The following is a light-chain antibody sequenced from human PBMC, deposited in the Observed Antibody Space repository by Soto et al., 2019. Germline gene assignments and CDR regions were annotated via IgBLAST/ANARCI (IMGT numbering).Light chain of an antibody. Sequence: DIQMTQSPSSLSASVGDRVTITCRASQSISSYLNWYQQKPGKAPKLLIYAASSLQSGVPSRFSGSGSGTDFTLTISSLQPEDFPTYYCQQSYSTSSYTFGQVTKLEIK. CDR3: QQSYSTSSYT. V-gene: IGKV1-39*01. CDR2: AAS. CDR1: QSISSY. J-gene: IGKJ2*01.